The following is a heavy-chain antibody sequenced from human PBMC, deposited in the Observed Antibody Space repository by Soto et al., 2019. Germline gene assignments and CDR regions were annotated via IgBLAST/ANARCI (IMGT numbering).Heavy chain of an antibody. Sequence: QVQLQESGPGLVKPSQTLSLTCTVSGASISSSDYYWSWIRQPPGKGLEWIGYIYYSGSTYYNPSLKSRVTISADTSKNQLSLKLSSVTAADTGVYYCARILLTTVRIDYWGQGTLVTVSS. V-gene: IGHV4-30-4*01. D-gene: IGHD4-17*01. CDR2: IYYSGST. CDR1: GASISSSDYY. CDR3: ARILLTTVRIDY. J-gene: IGHJ4*02.